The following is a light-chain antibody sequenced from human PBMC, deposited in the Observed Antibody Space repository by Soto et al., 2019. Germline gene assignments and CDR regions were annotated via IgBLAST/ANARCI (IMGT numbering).Light chain of an antibody. CDR3: ISYTATNTYV. V-gene: IGLV2-14*01. Sequence: QSALNQPASVSASPGLSITISCTGTSSDVGGHNFVSWYQHHPGQAPRLIIFLVTNRPSGVSNRFSASNSSSTASRTISGRQAEDEADYYCISYTATNTYVFGTGTKVTVL. CDR1: SSDVGGHNF. J-gene: IGLJ1*01. CDR2: LVT.